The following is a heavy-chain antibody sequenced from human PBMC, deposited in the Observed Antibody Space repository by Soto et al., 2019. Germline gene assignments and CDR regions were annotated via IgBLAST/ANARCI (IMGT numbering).Heavy chain of an antibody. CDR3: ARPDSTSLQWMVAFDD. J-gene: IGHJ4*02. D-gene: IGHD6-19*01. CDR1: GYTFTTYY. V-gene: IGHV5-51*01. CDR2: IHPDDSTT. Sequence: PGESLKISCQGSGYTFTTYYIAWVRQVPGKGLEWMGIIHPDDSTTKYSPSFQGQVTIPADKSISTVYLQWSNLRASDTAIYYCARPDSTSLQWMVAFDDWGQGALFTVSS.